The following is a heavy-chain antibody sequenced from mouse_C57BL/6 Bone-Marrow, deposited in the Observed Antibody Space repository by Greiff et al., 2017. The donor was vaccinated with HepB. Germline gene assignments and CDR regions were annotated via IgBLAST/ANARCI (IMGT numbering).Heavy chain of an antibody. Sequence: EVKLVESGGGLVKPGGSLKLSCAASGFTFSSYAMSWVRQTPEKRLEWVATISDGGSYTYYPDNVKGRFTISRDNAKNNRYLQMSHLKSEDTAMYYGARDLGVTFDYWGQGTTLTVSS. CDR3: ARDLGVTFDY. CDR2: ISDGGSYT. D-gene: IGHD2-5*01. V-gene: IGHV5-4*01. CDR1: GFTFSSYA. J-gene: IGHJ2*01.